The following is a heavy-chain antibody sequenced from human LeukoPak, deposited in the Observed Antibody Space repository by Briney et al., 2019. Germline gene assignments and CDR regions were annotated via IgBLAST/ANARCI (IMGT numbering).Heavy chain of an antibody. D-gene: IGHD2-8*01. CDR2: INPSSGGT. CDR1: GYSFTGYY. J-gene: IGHJ4*02. CDR3: ARAIGYCTNGVCYLGY. Sequence: ASVKVSCKASGYSFTGYYMRWVRQAPGKGLEWMGWINPSSGGTNYAQKFKGTVTMTRDSAISTAYMELSRLRADDTAVYYCARAIGYCTNGVCYLGYWGQGTLVTVSS. V-gene: IGHV1-2*02.